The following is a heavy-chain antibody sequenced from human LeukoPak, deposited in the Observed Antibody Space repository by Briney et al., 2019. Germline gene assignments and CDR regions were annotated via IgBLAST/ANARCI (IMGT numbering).Heavy chain of an antibody. CDR1: GFTFNNYN. Sequence: PGGSLRLSCAASGFTFNNYNMNWVRQAPGKALEWVSSITSSGTYIFYADSVKGRFTISRDNAKNSLSLQMNSLRAEDTAVYYCARDGDIVVVTANSDFDYWGQGTLVTVSS. D-gene: IGHD2-21*02. J-gene: IGHJ4*02. CDR2: ITSSGTYI. V-gene: IGHV3-21*01. CDR3: ARDGDIVVVTANSDFDY.